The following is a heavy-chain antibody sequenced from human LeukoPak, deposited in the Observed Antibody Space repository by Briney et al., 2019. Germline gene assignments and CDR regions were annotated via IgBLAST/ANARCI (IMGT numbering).Heavy chain of an antibody. D-gene: IGHD2-15*01. CDR1: GDSINNYF. Sequence: SETLSLTCTVSGDSINNYFWSWIRQPPGKGLEWIGYIYYTGNTNYKPSLKSRVTISVDTSTNQFSLRLRSVTAADTAVYYCARGRVAYSAYYFDYWGRGTLVTVSS. CDR3: ARGRVAYSAYYFDY. J-gene: IGHJ4*02. V-gene: IGHV4-59*01. CDR2: IYYTGNT.